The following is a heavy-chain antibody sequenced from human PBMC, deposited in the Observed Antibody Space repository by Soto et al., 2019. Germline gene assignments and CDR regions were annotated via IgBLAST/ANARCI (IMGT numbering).Heavy chain of an antibody. CDR1: GYTFTSYG. CDR3: ARATSTTIYSSGWYGGAFDI. Sequence: QVPLVQSGAEVKKPGASVKVSCKASGYTFTSYGISWVRQAPGQGLEWMGWISAYNGNTNYAQKLQGRVTMTTDTSTSTAYMELRSLRSDDTAVYYCARATSTTIYSSGWYGGAFDIWGQGTMVTVSS. CDR2: ISAYNGNT. D-gene: IGHD6-19*01. J-gene: IGHJ3*02. V-gene: IGHV1-18*01.